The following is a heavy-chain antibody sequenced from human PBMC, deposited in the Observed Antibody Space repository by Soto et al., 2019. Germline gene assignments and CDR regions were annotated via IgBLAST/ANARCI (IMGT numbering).Heavy chain of an antibody. Sequence: QVQLVESGGGVVQPGRSLRLSCAASGLTFSSYGRHWVRQAQGKGLEWVAVISYGGSNKYYADSVKGRFTISRYNFKNTLYLQRNNLRAEDTAVYYCAKDNCISTICYRLDNWFDPWGQGTLVTVSS. V-gene: IGHV3-30*18. CDR1: GLTFSSYG. J-gene: IGHJ5*02. CDR2: ISYGGSNK. CDR3: AKDNCISTICYRLDNWFDP. D-gene: IGHD2-2*01.